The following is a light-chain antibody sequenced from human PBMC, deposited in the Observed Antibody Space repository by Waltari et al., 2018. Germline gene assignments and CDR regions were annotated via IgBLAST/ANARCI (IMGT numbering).Light chain of an antibody. CDR3: QVWDANTDPGV. V-gene: IGLV3-21*01. CDR2: YDS. CDR1: NIASKS. Sequence: SYVLTQPPSVSVAPGATARLTCGGNNIASKSVHWYRQRPGQAPVLVISYDSDRPSGIPDRLSGSNSGNTATLTISRVEAGDEADYYCQVWDANTDPGVFGTGTEVTVL. J-gene: IGLJ1*01.